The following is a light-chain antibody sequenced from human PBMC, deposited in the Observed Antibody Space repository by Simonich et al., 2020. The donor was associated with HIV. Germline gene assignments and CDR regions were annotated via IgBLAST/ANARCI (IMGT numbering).Light chain of an antibody. CDR3: QQLNSYPT. Sequence: IQMTQSPSSLSASVGDRVTITCQASQDITNSLNWYQQKSGKAPKLLIYKASSLESGVPSRFSGSGSGTEFTLTISSLQSEDFATYYCQQLNSYPTFGGGTKVEIK. CDR2: KAS. CDR1: QDITNS. V-gene: IGKV1-13*02. J-gene: IGKJ4*01.